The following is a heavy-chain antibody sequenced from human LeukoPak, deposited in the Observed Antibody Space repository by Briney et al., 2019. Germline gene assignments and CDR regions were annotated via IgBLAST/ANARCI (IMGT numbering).Heavy chain of an antibody. V-gene: IGHV3-23*01. J-gene: IGHJ3*02. CDR2: ISGSGGFT. Sequence: GGSLRLSCAASGFTFSTYAMTWVRQAPGKGLEWVSAISGSGGFTYYADSVKGRFTISRDNAKNSLYLQMNSLRAEDTAVYYCARAKRNGFDIWGQGTMISVSS. CDR1: GFTFSTYA. CDR3: ARAKRNGFDI.